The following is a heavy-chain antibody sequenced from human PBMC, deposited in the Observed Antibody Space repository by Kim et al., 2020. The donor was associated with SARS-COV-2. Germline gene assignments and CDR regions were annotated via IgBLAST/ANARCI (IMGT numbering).Heavy chain of an antibody. CDR2: IGANGNNK. CDR3: AKEFSQDSGGLHAFDI. D-gene: IGHD2-15*01. CDR1: GFTFRTYG. J-gene: IGHJ3*02. Sequence: GGSLRLSCAASGFTFRTYGMHWVRQAPGKGLEWVAVIGANGNNKYYGDSVKGRFTISRDNSKNTLYLQMNSLRVDDTAMYFCAKEFSQDSGGLHAFDIWGQGTMGIVSS. V-gene: IGHV3-30*18.